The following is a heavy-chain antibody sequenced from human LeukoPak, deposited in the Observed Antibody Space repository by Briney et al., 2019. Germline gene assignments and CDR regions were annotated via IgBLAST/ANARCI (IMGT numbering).Heavy chain of an antibody. CDR3: AKEPKTWIQLWEAFDY. J-gene: IGHJ4*02. CDR1: GFTFSHYG. V-gene: IGHV3-23*01. CDR2: ISGSGGST. Sequence: QGGGSLRLSCAASGFTFSHYGMTWVRQAPGKGLEWVSAISGSGGSTYYAGSVKGRFTISRDNSKNTLYLQMNSLRAEDTAVYYCAKEPKTWIQLWEAFDYWGQGTLVTVSS. D-gene: IGHD5-18*01.